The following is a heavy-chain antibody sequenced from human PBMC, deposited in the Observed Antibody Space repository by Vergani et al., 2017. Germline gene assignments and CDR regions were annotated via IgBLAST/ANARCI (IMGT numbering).Heavy chain of an antibody. D-gene: IGHD5-12*01. CDR3: AIDWRLLDSRFYP. Sequence: QVQLVESGGGVVQPGRSLRLSCAASGFTFNQYGMHWVRQAPGKGLEWVAVIWYDGNNKQYADSVKGRFTISRDNSKSTQYLQMNSLRDEDTGVYYCAIDWRLLDSRFYPWGQGTLVTV. CDR2: IWYDGNNK. CDR1: GFTFNQYG. V-gene: IGHV3-33*01. J-gene: IGHJ4*02.